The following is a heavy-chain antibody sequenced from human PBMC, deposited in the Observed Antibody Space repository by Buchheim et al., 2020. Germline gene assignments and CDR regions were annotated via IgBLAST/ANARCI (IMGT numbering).Heavy chain of an antibody. CDR2: ISSSGSNI. CDR3: ARITDTAMVIDY. D-gene: IGHD5-18*01. CDR1: GFTFSSYE. Sequence: EVQLVESGGGLVQPGGSLRLSCAASGFTFSSYEMHWVRQAPGKGLEWVSYISSSGSNIYYADSVKGRFTLSRDNAKNSLYLQMNSRRAENTAVYYGARITDTAMVIDYCGQGTL. J-gene: IGHJ4*02. V-gene: IGHV3-48*03.